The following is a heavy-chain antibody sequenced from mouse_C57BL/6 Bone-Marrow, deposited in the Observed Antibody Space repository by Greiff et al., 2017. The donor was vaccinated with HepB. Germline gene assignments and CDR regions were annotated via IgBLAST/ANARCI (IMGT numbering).Heavy chain of an antibody. V-gene: IGHV2-3*01. CDR1: GFSLTSYG. J-gene: IGHJ3*01. CDR3: AKPYYDDAPFAY. D-gene: IGHD2-4*01. Sequence: QVQLKESGPGLVAPSQCLSISCTVSGFSLTSYGVSWVRQPPGKGLEWLGVIWGDGCTNYHSALITRPGISKENSKSQVFLKLNSMQTDDTAAYYCAKPYYDDAPFAYWGQGTLVTVSA. CDR2: IWGDGCT.